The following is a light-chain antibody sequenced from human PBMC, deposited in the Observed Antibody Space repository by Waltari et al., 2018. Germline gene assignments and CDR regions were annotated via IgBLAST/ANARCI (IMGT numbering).Light chain of an antibody. Sequence: QAVVTQEPSLTVSPGGTVTLTCGSSSDAVTSGHYPYWLQQRPGQAPWTLIFNTNTKHSWPPARFSGSLLGVRAALTLSGAQPEDEAEYFCLLFYGGAWVFGGGTEVTVL. J-gene: IGLJ3*02. CDR3: LLFYGGAWV. CDR2: NTN. CDR1: SDAVTSGHY. V-gene: IGLV7-46*01.